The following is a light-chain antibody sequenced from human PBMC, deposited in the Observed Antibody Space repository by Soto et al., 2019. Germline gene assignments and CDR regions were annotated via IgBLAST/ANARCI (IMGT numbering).Light chain of an antibody. V-gene: IGKV1-12*01. Sequence: DIQMTQSPSFVSASVGDTVTITCRASQDISNWLAWYQQKPGKAPTFLIFAASNLHSGVPSRFSGNASWTDFTLTISKLQPEDCANYNYQQAETFPLTLGGGTKVEIK. CDR2: AAS. CDR1: QDISNW. J-gene: IGKJ4*01. CDR3: QQAETFPLT.